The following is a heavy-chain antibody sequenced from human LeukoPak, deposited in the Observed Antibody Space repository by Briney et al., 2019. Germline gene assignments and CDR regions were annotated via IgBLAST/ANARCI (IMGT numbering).Heavy chain of an antibody. CDR2: IKQDGSEK. Sequence: GGSLRLSCAASGFTFSSYWMSWVRQAPGKGLEWVANIKQDGSEKYYVDSVKGRFTISRDNAENSLYLQMNSLRAEDTAVYYCASPKSWIQLWFSFDYWGQGALVTVSS. CDR1: GFTFSSYW. D-gene: IGHD5-18*01. CDR3: ASPKSWIQLWFSFDY. J-gene: IGHJ4*02. V-gene: IGHV3-7*01.